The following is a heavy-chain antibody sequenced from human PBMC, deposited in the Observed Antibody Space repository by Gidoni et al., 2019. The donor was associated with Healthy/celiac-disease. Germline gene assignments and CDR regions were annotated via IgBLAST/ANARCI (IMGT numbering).Heavy chain of an antibody. J-gene: IGHJ5*02. CDR2: IYNSGST. CDR1: GGSISSGGYS. V-gene: IGHV4-30-2*01. D-gene: IGHD3-10*01. Sequence: QLQLQESGSGLVKPSQTLSRTCAVSGGSISSGGYSLSWIRQPPGKGLEWIGYIYNSGSTYYNPSLKSRVTISVDRSKNQFSLKLSSVTAADTAVYYCARSPGSGCYYCWFDPWGQGTLVTVSS. CDR3: ARSPGSGCYYCWFDP.